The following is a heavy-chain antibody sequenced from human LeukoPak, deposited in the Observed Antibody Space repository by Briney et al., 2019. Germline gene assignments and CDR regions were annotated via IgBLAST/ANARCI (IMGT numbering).Heavy chain of an antibody. D-gene: IGHD2-21*02. Sequence: GASVKVSCKASGGTFSSYAISWVRQAPGQGLEWMGGIIPIFGTANYAQKFQGRVTITTDESTSTAYMELSSLRSEDTAAYYCARELAYCGGDCYSGYLFDYWGQGTLVTVSS. CDR3: ARELAYCGGDCYSGYLFDY. CDR1: GGTFSSYA. V-gene: IGHV1-69*05. CDR2: IIPIFGTA. J-gene: IGHJ4*02.